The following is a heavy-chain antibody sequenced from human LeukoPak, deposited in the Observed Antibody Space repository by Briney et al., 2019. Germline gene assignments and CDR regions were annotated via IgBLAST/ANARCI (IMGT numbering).Heavy chain of an antibody. D-gene: IGHD2-21*02. CDR3: ARGGEVVTAINDAFDI. CDR2: ISGSSGRT. V-gene: IGHV3-23*01. Sequence: PGGSLRLSCAASGFXVSTYAMSWVRQAPGKGLEWVSGISGSSGRTYYADSVKGRFTISRDNSKNTLYLQMNSLRAEDTAVYYCARGGEVVTAINDAFDIWGQGTMVTVSS. J-gene: IGHJ3*02. CDR1: GFXVSTYA.